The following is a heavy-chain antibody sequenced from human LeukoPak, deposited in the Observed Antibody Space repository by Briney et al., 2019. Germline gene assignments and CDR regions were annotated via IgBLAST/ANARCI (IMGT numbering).Heavy chain of an antibody. V-gene: IGHV1-8*01. J-gene: IGHJ5*02. Sequence: ASVKVSCKASGYTFTSYDINWVRQATGQGLEWMGWMNPNSGNTGYAQKFQGRVTMTRNTSISTAYMELSSLRSEDRAVYYCAIGSVYDYVWGNVPWGQGTLVTVSS. CDR1: GYTFTSYD. CDR2: MNPNSGNT. D-gene: IGHD3-16*01. CDR3: AIGSVYDYVWGNVP.